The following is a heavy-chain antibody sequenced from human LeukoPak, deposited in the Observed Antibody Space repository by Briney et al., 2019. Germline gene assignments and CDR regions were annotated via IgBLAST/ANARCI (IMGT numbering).Heavy chain of an antibody. CDR3: ARGSTYCDSSGQVPFDY. V-gene: IGHV3-48*01. CDR2: ISSSSSTI. D-gene: IGHD3-22*01. J-gene: IGHJ4*02. Sequence: GGSLRLSCAASGFTFNTYSMNWVRQAPGKGLEWVSYISSSSSTIYYADSVKGRFTISRDNAKNSLYLQMNSLRAEDTAVYYCARGSTYCDSSGQVPFDYWGQGTLVTVSS. CDR1: GFTFNTYS.